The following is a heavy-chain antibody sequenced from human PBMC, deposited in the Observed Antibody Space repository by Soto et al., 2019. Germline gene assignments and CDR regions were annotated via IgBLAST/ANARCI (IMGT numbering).Heavy chain of an antibody. D-gene: IGHD6-6*01. CDR2: ISAYNTNR. Sequence: QVQLVQSGAEVRKPGASVKVSCKTSGYTFTTYGFSWVRQAPGQGLEWMGSISAYNTNRNVAQTFHDRLTMTADASTSTVYMELTSLTSHDTAMYYCARDYSSSSELDNWGQGTLVTVSS. V-gene: IGHV1-18*01. CDR1: GYTFTTYG. CDR3: ARDYSSSSELDN. J-gene: IGHJ4*02.